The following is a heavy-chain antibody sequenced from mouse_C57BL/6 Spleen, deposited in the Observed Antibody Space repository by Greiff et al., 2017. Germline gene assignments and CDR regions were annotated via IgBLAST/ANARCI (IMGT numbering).Heavy chain of an antibody. V-gene: IGHV1-74*01. CDR3: AIVYGNYDGIFAY. J-gene: IGHJ3*01. Sequence: QVQLQQPGAALVKPGASVKVSCKASGYSFTSYWLHWVKQRPGQGLEWIGRIHPSDSDTNYTQKFKCKATLTVDKSYSTAYMQLSSLSSEDSAVYYCAIVYGNYDGIFAYWGQGTLVTVSA. CDR1: GYSFTSYW. D-gene: IGHD2-1*01. CDR2: IHPSDSDT.